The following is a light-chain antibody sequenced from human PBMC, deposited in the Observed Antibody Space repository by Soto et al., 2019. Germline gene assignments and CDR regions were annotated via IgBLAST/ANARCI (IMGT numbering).Light chain of an antibody. CDR1: QSLLYTSNNKNY. CDR3: HQYYDSPLT. J-gene: IGKJ4*01. Sequence: DIVMTQSPDSLAVSLGSRATINCKSSQSLLYTSNNKNYLAWYQQKPGQPPKLLIVWASTRASGVPDRFSGSGSGTDFTLTISSLQAEDVAVYYCHQYYDSPLTFGGGTKVDIK. CDR2: WAS. V-gene: IGKV4-1*01.